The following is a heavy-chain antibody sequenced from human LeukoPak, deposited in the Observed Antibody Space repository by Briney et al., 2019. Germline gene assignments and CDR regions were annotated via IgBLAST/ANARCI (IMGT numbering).Heavy chain of an antibody. CDR2: GDYSGGT. CDR3: AGERGEEYSSGWYKTNFFDN. J-gene: IGHJ4*02. V-gene: IGHV4-39*07. CDR1: GGSITSSPYY. D-gene: IGHD6-19*01. Sequence: PSETLSLTCTVSGGSITSSPYYWAWIRQPPGKGLEWIASGDYSGGTYYNPSLESRVAISADMSKKQISLKLTSVTGADTAVYYCAGERGEEYSSGWYKTNFFDNWGQGIRVTVSS.